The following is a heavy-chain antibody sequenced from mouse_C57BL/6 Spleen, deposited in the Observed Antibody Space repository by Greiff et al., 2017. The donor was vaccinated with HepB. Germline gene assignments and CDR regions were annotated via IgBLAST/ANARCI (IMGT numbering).Heavy chain of an antibody. CDR3: TRGGFH. J-gene: IGHJ2*01. CDR2: IDPETGGT. CDR1: GYTFTDYE. Sequence: QVQLKESGAELVRPGASVTLSCKASGYTFTDYEMHWVKQTPVHGLEWIGAIDPETGGTAYNQKCKGKAILTADKSSSTAYMELRSLTSEDSAVYYCTRGGFHWGQGTTLTVSS. V-gene: IGHV1-15*01.